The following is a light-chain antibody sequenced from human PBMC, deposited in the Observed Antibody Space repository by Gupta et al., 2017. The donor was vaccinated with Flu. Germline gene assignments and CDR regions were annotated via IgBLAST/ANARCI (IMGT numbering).Light chain of an antibody. CDR3: QQSYSTPWT. J-gene: IGKJ1*01. CDR2: AAS. CDR1: ENIINY. Sequence: DIQMTQSPSSLSASVGDRVTLTCRASENIINYLNWYQQKPGKAPKLLIYAASKLQSGVPSRFSGSGSGTDFTLTISRLQPEDFASYHCQQSYSTPWTFGQGTKVEIK. V-gene: IGKV1-39*01.